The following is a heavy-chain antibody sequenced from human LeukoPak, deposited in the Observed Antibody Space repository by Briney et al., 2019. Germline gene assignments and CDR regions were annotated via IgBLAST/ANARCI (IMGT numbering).Heavy chain of an antibody. CDR3: ARGDYGIYYYYYMDV. D-gene: IGHD4-17*01. V-gene: IGHV1-2*02. CDR2: INPNSGGT. J-gene: IGHJ6*03. CDR1: GYTFTGYY. Sequence: ASVKVSCKASGYTFTGYYMHWVRQAPGQGLEWMGWINPNSGGTNYAQKFQGRVTMTRDTSISTAYMELSRLRSDDTAVYYCARGDYGIYYYYYMDVWGKGTTVTVSS.